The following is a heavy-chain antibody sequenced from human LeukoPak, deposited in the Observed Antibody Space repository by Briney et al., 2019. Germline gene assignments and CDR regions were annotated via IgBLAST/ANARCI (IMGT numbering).Heavy chain of an antibody. D-gene: IGHD3-10*01. CDR3: AKDGRASGSYFDY. Sequence: GGSLRLSCAASGFTFDDYAMHWVRQAPGKGLEWVSGISWNSGSIGYADSVKGRFTISRDNAKNSLYLQMNSLRAEDTALYYCAKDGRASGSYFDYWGQGTLVTVSS. J-gene: IGHJ4*02. V-gene: IGHV3-9*01. CDR2: ISWNSGSI. CDR1: GFTFDDYA.